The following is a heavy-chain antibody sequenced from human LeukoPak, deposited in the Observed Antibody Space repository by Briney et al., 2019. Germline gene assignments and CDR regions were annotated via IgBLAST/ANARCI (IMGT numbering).Heavy chain of an antibody. CDR3: ARDSGYDYFFVY. CDR2: ISSNGGST. Sequence: GGSLRLSRAASGFTFSSYAMHWVRQAPGKGLEYVSAISSNGGSTYYANSVKGRFTISRDNSKNTLYLQMGSLRAEDMAVYYCARDSGYDYFFVYWGQGTLVTVSS. J-gene: IGHJ4*02. CDR1: GFTFSSYA. D-gene: IGHD5-12*01. V-gene: IGHV3-64*01.